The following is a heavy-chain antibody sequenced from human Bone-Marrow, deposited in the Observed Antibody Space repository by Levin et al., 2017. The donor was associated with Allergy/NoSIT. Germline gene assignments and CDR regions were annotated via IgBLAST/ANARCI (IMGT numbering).Heavy chain of an antibody. CDR3: ARDGENGYNDLDY. Sequence: GGSLRLSCAASGFTFSTYSLHWVRQAPGKGLESVAVVSSDGSNKYYGDSVKGRFTISRDNSKNTLYLQMNSLRPVGTAVYYCARDGENGYNDLDYWGQGTLVTVSS. J-gene: IGHJ4*02. D-gene: IGHD5-24*01. V-gene: IGHV3-30-3*01. CDR2: VSSDGSNK. CDR1: GFTFSTYS.